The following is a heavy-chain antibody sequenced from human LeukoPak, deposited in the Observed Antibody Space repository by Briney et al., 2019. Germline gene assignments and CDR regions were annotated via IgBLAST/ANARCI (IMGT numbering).Heavy chain of an antibody. D-gene: IGHD5-24*01. CDR3: ARGDGYNLFED. J-gene: IGHJ4*02. V-gene: IGHV3-66*01. Sequence: GGSLRLSCAASGFTVSSNYMSWVRQAPGKGLEWVSAIYIAGSTYYVDSVRGRFTISRDNSKNTLYLQMNSLRAEDTAVYYCARGDGYNLFEDWGQGTLVTVSS. CDR1: GFTVSSNY. CDR2: IYIAGST.